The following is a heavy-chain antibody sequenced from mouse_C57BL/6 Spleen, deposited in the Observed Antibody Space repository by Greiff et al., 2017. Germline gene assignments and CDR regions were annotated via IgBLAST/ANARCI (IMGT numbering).Heavy chain of an antibody. CDR3: ASAYSFDY. J-gene: IGHJ2*01. CDR2: INPNNGGT. V-gene: IGHV1-26*01. Sequence: VQLQQSGPELVKPGASVKISCKASGYTFTDYYMNWVKQSHGKSLAWIGDINPNNGGTRSNQKFKGKATLTVDKTSGTAYMELRSLTSEDYAVYYCASAYSFDYWGQGTTLTVSS. CDR1: GYTFTDYY.